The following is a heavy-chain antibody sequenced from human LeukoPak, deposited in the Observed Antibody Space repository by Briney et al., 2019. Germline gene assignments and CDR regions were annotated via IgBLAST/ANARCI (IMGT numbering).Heavy chain of an antibody. CDR2: INLNSGGT. V-gene: IGHV1-2*02. CDR1: GYTFTGYY. Sequence: ASVKVSCKASGYTFTGYYMHWVRQAPGQGLEWMGWINLNSGGTKYVQKFQGRVTMTRDTSISTAYMELTSLRSDDTAVYYCARDPSGSYFSGTFDIWGQGTMVTVSS. D-gene: IGHD1-26*01. CDR3: ARDPSGSYFSGTFDI. J-gene: IGHJ3*02.